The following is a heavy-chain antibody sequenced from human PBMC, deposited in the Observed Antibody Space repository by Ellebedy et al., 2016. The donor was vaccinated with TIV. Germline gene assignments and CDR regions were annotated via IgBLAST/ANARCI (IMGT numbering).Heavy chain of an antibody. J-gene: IGHJ6*02. V-gene: IGHV1-46*01. CDR3: ARDRGVTAMVSMDFYYYGMDV. CDR2: INPSGGST. Sequence: ASVKVSXXASGYTFTSYYMHWVRQAPGQGLEWMGIINPSGGSTSYAQKFQGRVTMTRDTSTSTVYMELSSLRSEDTAVYYCARDRGVTAMVSMDFYYYGMDVWGQGTTVTVSS. CDR1: GYTFTSYY. D-gene: IGHD5-18*01.